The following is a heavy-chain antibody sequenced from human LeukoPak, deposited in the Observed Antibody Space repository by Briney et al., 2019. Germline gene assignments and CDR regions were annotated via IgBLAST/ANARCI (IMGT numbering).Heavy chain of an antibody. V-gene: IGHV1-18*01. CDR2: ISAYNGNT. D-gene: IGHD3-10*01. CDR1: GYTFTSYG. Sequence: ASVKVSCKASGYTFTSYGISWVRQAPGQGLEWMGWISAYNGNTNYAQKLQGRVTMTTDTSTSTAYMELRSLRSDDTAVYYCARDRGILWFGEFDYYFDYWGQGTLVTVSS. CDR3: ARDRGILWFGEFDYYFDY. J-gene: IGHJ4*02.